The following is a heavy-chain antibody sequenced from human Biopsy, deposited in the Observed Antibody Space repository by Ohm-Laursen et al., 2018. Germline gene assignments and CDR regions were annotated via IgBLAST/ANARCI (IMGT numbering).Heavy chain of an antibody. CDR3: ARGGFFAYSTFDY. CDR2: IKRDGTTT. CDR1: GFTFSNYY. D-gene: IGHD4-11*01. Sequence: SLRLSCSASGFTFSNYYMHWVRHAPGKGLLWVSRIKRDGTTTDYAESVKGRFTISRDNAKNTLYLQVNSLRAEDTAVYYCARGGFFAYSTFDYWGQGALVTVSS. V-gene: IGHV3-74*01. J-gene: IGHJ4*02.